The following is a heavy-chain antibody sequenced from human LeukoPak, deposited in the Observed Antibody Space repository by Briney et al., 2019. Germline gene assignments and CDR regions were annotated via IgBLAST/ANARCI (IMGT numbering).Heavy chain of an antibody. Sequence: GGSLRLSCAASGFTFSSYAMSWVRQAPGKGLEWVGRIKSKTDGGTTDYAAPVKGRFTISRDDSKNTLYLQMNSLKTEDTAVYYCTTRASYYFDYWGQGTLVTVSS. CDR2: IKSKTDGGTT. CDR3: TTRASYYFDY. CDR1: GFTFSSYA. V-gene: IGHV3-15*01. J-gene: IGHJ4*02.